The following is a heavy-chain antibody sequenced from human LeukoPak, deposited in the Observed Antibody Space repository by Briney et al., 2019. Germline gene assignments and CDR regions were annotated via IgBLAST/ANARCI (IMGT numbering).Heavy chain of an antibody. D-gene: IGHD3-10*01. V-gene: IGHV4-39*07. J-gene: IGHJ6*02. CDR1: GGSISSRNYY. Sequence: SETLSLTSTVSGGSISSRNYYWGWIRQPPGKGLEWIGSIYYSGTTYYNPSLKSRVSVNVDTSKNQFSLKLSSVTAADTAVYYCARDRITMVRGGHYYYYYGMDVWGQGTTVTVSS. CDR2: IYYSGTT. CDR3: ARDRITMVRGGHYYYYYGMDV.